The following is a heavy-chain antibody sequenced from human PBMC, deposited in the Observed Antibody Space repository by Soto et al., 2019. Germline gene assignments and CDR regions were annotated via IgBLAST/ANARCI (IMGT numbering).Heavy chain of an antibody. J-gene: IGHJ4*02. CDR3: ARDRPHYGSGSYTVESLDY. V-gene: IGHV4-31*03. CDR1: GGSISSGGYY. D-gene: IGHD3-10*01. CDR2: IYDSGST. Sequence: QVQLQESGPGLVKPSQTLSLTCTVSGGSISSGGYYWSWIRQHPGKGLDWIGYIYDSGSTYYNPSLKSRVTISVDTSKNQFSLKLSSVTAADTAVYYCARDRPHYGSGSYTVESLDYWGQGTLVTVSS.